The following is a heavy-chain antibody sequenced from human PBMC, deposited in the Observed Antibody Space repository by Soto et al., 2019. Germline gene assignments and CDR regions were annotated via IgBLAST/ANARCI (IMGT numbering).Heavy chain of an antibody. CDR3: ARELINDSSGYRI. D-gene: IGHD3-22*01. CDR1: RGSISRYD. Sequence: PSKSRCLTCTVSRGSISRYDWSWIRQPPGKGLEWIVYIDYSGSTNYNASLKSRVTIAVDTSTNQFSLKLSSVTAADTVVYYCARELINDSSGYRIWGQRTLVSVSS. J-gene: IGHJ4*02. V-gene: IGHV4-59*01. CDR2: IDYSGST.